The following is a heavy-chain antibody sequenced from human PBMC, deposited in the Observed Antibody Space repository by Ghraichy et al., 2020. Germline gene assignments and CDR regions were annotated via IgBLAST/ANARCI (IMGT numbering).Heavy chain of an antibody. V-gene: IGHV4-31*03. J-gene: IGHJ6*02. CDR2: IYYSGST. Sequence: TLSLTCTVSGGSISSGGYYWSWIRQHPGKGLEWIGYIYYSGSTYYNPSLKSRVTISVDTSKNQFSLKLSSVTAADTAVYYCARDRLPIVVVPAARGPYGMDVWGQGTTVTVSS. CDR3: ARDRLPIVVVPAARGPYGMDV. D-gene: IGHD2-2*01. CDR1: GGSISSGGYY.